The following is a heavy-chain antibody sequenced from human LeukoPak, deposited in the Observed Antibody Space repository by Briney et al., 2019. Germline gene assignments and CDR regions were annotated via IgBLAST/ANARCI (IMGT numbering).Heavy chain of an antibody. CDR2: ISSSSSYI. V-gene: IGHV3-21*01. Sequence: GGSLRLSCAASGYTFSSDSMNWVRQAPGKGLKWVSSISSSSSYIYYADSVKGRFTISRDNAKNSLYLQMNSLRAEDTAVYYCARDSDDYGDYVRWGQGTLVTVSS. J-gene: IGHJ4*02. CDR1: GYTFSSDS. D-gene: IGHD4-17*01. CDR3: ARDSDDYGDYVR.